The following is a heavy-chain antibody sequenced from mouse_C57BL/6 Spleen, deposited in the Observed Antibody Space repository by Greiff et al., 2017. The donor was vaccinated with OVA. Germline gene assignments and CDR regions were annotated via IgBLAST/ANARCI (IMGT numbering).Heavy chain of an antibody. V-gene: IGHV3-6*01. D-gene: IGHD4-1*01. J-gene: IGHJ3*01. CDR3: ARNWDGGAWFAY. Sequence: EVKLQESGPGLVKPSQSLSLTCSVTGYSITSGYYWNWIRQFPGNKLEWMGYISYDGSNNYNPSLKNRISITRDTSKNQFFLKLNSVTTEDTATYYCARNWDGGAWFAYWGQGTLVTVSA. CDR1: GYSITSGYY. CDR2: ISYDGSN.